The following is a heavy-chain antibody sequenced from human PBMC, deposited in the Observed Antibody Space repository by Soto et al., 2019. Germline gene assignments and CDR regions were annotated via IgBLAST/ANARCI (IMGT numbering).Heavy chain of an antibody. J-gene: IGHJ4*02. CDR3: ARGYSSVPFDY. D-gene: IGHD6-19*01. CDR2: INAGNGNT. Sequence: ASVKVSCKASGYTFTSYAMHWVRQAPGQRLEWMGWINAGNGNTKYSQKFQGRVTITRDTSASTAYMELSSLRSEDTAVYYWARGYSSVPFDYWGQGTLVTVSS. V-gene: IGHV1-3*01. CDR1: GYTFTSYA.